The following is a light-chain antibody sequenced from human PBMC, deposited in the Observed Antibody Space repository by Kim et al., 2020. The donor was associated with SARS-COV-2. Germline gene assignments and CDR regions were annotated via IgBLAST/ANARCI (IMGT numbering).Light chain of an antibody. V-gene: IGKV1-5*03. CDR2: KAS. CDR3: QQYFSLFT. J-gene: IGKJ3*01. CDR1: QSISGW. Sequence: DIQMTQSPSTLSTSVGDSVTITCRASQSISGWLAWYQQKPGKAPKLLIYKASTLESGVPSRFSGSGSGTEFTLTINSLQPDDFATYYCQQYFSLFTFGPGTKVDIK.